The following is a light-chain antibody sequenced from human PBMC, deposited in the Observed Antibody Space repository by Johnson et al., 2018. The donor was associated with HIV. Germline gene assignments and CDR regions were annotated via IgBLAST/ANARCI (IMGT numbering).Light chain of an antibody. J-gene: IGLJ1*01. Sequence: QSVLTQPPSVSGTPGQRVTISCFGSRSNIGRNSVNWYQQLPLTAPKLLIYSNNQRPSGIPDRFSGSKSGTSATLGITGLQTGDEADYYCGTWDSSLSAGYVFGTGTKVTVL. CDR1: RSNIGRNS. CDR3: GTWDSSLSAGYV. CDR2: SNN. V-gene: IGLV1-51*02.